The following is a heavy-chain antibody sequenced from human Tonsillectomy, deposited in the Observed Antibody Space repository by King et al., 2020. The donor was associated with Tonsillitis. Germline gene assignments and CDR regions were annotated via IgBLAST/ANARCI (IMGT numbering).Heavy chain of an antibody. V-gene: IGHV3-48*01. CDR2: ISSSSSI. D-gene: IGHD3-22*01. CDR1: EFTFSAYN. Sequence: VQLVESGGGLVQPGGSLSLSCAASEFTFSAYNMNWVRQAPGKGLEWVSYISSSSSIYYADSVKGRFTISRDNDKKSLYLQMNSLRAEDTAVYYCARDDFDNSAYPPWGQGTLVTVSS. J-gene: IGHJ5*02. CDR3: ARDDFDNSAYPP.